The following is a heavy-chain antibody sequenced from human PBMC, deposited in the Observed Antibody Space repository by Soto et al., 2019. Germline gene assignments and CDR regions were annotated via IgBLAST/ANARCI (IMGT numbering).Heavy chain of an antibody. CDR3: MRSYGVSYYFYSGMDV. J-gene: IGHJ6*02. CDR1: GFIFSRYK. CDR2: INPGNSDT. D-gene: IGHD2-8*01. Sequence: EVQLVPSGAEVKKSGESLKISCEGSGFIFSRYKIGWVRQMPGKGLEWMGIINPGNSDTTYSPSFQGQVTISADNSINTAYLQWSSLRASDTAMYYCMRSYGVSYYFYSGMDVWGQGTTVTVSS. V-gene: IGHV5-51*01.